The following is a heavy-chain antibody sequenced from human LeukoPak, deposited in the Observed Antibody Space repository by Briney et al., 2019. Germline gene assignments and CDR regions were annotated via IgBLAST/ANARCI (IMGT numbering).Heavy chain of an antibody. CDR1: GCTLSSYA. V-gene: IGHV1-69*06. CDR3: ASGGVTITTSPA. CDR2: ITPIFDTP. Sequence: SVKLSCNASGCTLSSYAISWVRQAPGQGLEWIGGITPIFDTPNYEQKFQGRVTMTADRFKGTAYMEMRSLTSEDTAVYYCASGGVTITTSPALGQGTLVRDSS. D-gene: IGHD4-11*01. J-gene: IGHJ5*02.